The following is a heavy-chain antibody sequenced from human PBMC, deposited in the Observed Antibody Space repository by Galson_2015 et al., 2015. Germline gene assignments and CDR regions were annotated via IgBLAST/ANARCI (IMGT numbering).Heavy chain of an antibody. V-gene: IGHV3-7*03. CDR3: ARDSWEYSSSSGSDAFDI. CDR2: IKQDGSEK. Sequence: SLRLSCAASGFTFSSYWMSWVRQAPGKGLEWVANIKQDGSEKYYVDSVKGRFTISRDNAKNSLYLQMNSLRAEDTAVYYCARDSWEYSSSSGSDAFDIWGQGTMVTVSS. CDR1: GFTFSSYW. D-gene: IGHD6-6*01. J-gene: IGHJ3*02.